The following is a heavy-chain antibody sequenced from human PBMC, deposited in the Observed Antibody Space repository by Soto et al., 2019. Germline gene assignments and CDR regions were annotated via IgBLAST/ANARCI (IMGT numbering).Heavy chain of an antibody. D-gene: IGHD6-13*01. J-gene: IGHJ4*02. Sequence: EVQLLESGGGLVQPGGSLRLSCAASGFTFSSYAMSWVRQAPGKGLEWVSSITGSGGTTYYADSVKGRFTISRDNSKNTLYLQMNSLRVEDTAVYYSVNSIAGAGTIPDHWGQGTLVTVST. CDR3: VNSIAGAGTIPDH. V-gene: IGHV3-23*01. CDR1: GFTFSSYA. CDR2: ITGSGGTT.